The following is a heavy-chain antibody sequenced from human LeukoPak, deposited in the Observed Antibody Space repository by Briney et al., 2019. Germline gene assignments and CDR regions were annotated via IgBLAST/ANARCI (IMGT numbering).Heavy chain of an antibody. J-gene: IGHJ4*02. V-gene: IGHV4-4*02. CDR2: IYHSGSP. CDR1: GGPISSNNW. Sequence: SGTLSLTCAVSGGPISSNNWWGWVRQPPGKGLEWIGEIYHSGSPNYNPSLKSRVTISVDKSRNHFSLNLSSVTAADTAVYYCARVNINNWHSCDYWGQGTLVTVSS. CDR3: ARVNINNWHSCDY. D-gene: IGHD1-1*01.